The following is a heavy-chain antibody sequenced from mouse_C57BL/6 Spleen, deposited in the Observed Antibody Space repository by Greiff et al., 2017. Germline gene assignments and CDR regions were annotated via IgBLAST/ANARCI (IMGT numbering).Heavy chain of an antibody. D-gene: IGHD1-1*01. CDR1: GFSFNTYA. V-gene: IGHV10-1*01. CDR2: IRSKSNNYAT. CDR3: VRHYGSSFYAMEY. Sequence: EPCGGLVQPKGSLKLSCAASGFSFNTYAMNWVRQAPGKGLEWVSRIRSKSNNYATYYADSVKDRSTISRDDSESMRYLQMNNLKTEDTAMYFCVRHYGSSFYAMEYWGQGTSVTVSS. J-gene: IGHJ4*01.